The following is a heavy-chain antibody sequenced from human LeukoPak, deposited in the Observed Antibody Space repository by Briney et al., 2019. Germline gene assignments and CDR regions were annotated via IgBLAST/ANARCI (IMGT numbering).Heavy chain of an antibody. D-gene: IGHD6-13*01. CDR1: GGSFSGYY. Sequence: PSETLSLTCAVYGGSFSGYYWSWIRQPPGKGLEWIGEINHSGSTNYNPSLKSRVTISVDTSKNQFSLKLSSVTAADTAVYYCARVDLGSSSWDALYYWGQGTLVTVSS. CDR3: ARVDLGSSSWDALYY. J-gene: IGHJ4*02. V-gene: IGHV4-34*01. CDR2: INHSGST.